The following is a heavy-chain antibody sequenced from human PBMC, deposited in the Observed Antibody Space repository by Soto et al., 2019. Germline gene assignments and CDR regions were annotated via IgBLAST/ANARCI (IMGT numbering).Heavy chain of an antibody. CDR1: GGSISTRSSY. J-gene: IGHJ5*02. CDR3: ARAKGDPAAGDWFDP. V-gene: IGHV4-39*07. Sequence: SETLSLTCTVSGGSISTRSSYWGWIRQPPGKGLEWIGNIYYIGNTYYNPSLKSRVTISLETSKTRFSLKLKSVTAADTAVYYCARAKGDPAAGDWFDPWGQATLVTVS. D-gene: IGHD6-13*01. CDR2: IYYIGNT.